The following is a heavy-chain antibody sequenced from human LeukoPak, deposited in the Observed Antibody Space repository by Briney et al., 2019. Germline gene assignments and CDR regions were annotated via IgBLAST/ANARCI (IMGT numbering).Heavy chain of an antibody. CDR1: GFTFRTYG. CDR2: IWNDGSNK. D-gene: IGHD2-2*01. Sequence: GGSLRLSCAASGFTFRTYGMHWVRQAPGKGLEWVAFIWNDGSNKYYVDSVKGRFTISRDNSDNTLYLQMSSLRDEDTAVYYCARDMHVHYFDYWGRGTLVTVSS. V-gene: IGHV3-33*01. J-gene: IGHJ4*02. CDR3: ARDMHVHYFDY.